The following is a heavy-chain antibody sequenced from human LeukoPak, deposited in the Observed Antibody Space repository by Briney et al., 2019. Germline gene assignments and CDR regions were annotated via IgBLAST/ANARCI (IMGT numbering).Heavy chain of an antibody. J-gene: IGHJ3*02. D-gene: IGHD3-3*01. V-gene: IGHV1-2*02. Sequence: ASVKVSCKASGYTFTGYYMHWVRQAPGQGLEGMGWINPNSGGTNYAQKFQGRVTMTMHTSTSTVYMELRSLRSEDTAVYYCAGGLRTLGVNDAFDIWGQGTMVTVSS. CDR1: GYTFTGYY. CDR3: AGGLRTLGVNDAFDI. CDR2: INPNSGGT.